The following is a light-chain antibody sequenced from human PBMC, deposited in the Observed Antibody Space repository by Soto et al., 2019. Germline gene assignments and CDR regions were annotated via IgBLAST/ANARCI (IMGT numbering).Light chain of an antibody. V-gene: IGLV1-40*01. CDR1: SSNIGAGYD. J-gene: IGLJ1*01. Sequence: QSVLTQPPSVSGAPGQRVTISCTGSSSNIGAGYDVHWYQQLPGTAPKLLIYGNSNRPSGVTDRFSGSKSGTSASLASTGLLAEDEADYYCQAYDSRRRGFYVFGTGTKLTVL. CDR2: GNS. CDR3: QAYDSRRRGFYV.